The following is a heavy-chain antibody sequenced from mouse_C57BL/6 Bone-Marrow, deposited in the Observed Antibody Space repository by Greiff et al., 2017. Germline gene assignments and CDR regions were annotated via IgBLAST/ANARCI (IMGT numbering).Heavy chain of an antibody. Sequence: QVQLQQPGAELVKPGASVKMSCKASGYTFTSSWITWVKQRPGQGLEWIGEIYPGSGSTNYNEKLKGKATLPVATSSDTAYMQLSSLTSEDAAVFYCARCGVHWYVDVWGTGTTVTVSS. CDR1: GYTFTSSW. V-gene: IGHV1-55*01. J-gene: IGHJ1*03. CDR2: IYPGSGST. CDR3: ARCGVHWYVDV.